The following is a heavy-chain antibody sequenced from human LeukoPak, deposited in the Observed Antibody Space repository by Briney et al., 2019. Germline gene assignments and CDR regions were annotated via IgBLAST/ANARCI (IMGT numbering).Heavy chain of an antibody. CDR2: IYSGGST. V-gene: IGHV3-53*01. Sequence: GGSLRPSCAASGFIVSSSYMSWVRQAPGKGLEWVSLIYSGGSTYYADSVKGRFTISRDNSKNTLFLQMNSLRAEDTAVYYCARDSIVESTKGGSFDYWGQGALVTVSS. D-gene: IGHD1-26*01. CDR3: ARDSIVESTKGGSFDY. J-gene: IGHJ4*02. CDR1: GFIVSSSY.